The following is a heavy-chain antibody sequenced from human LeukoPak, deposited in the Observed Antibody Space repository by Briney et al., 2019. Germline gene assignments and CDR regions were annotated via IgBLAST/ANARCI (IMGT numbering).Heavy chain of an antibody. Sequence: SETLSLTCAVSGGSISSGGYSWSWIRQPPGKGLEWIGYIYHSGSTYYNPSLKSRVTISVDRSKNQFSLKLSSVTAADTAVYYCARGGVVTTEDAFDIWGQGTMVTVSS. CDR3: ARGGVVTTEDAFDI. D-gene: IGHD2-21*02. CDR1: GGSISSGGYS. J-gene: IGHJ3*02. CDR2: IYHSGST. V-gene: IGHV4-30-2*01.